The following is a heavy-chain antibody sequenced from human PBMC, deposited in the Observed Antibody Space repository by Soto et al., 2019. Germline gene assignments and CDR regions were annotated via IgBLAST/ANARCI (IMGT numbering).Heavy chain of an antibody. J-gene: IGHJ5*02. CDR2: INPNSGGT. V-gene: IGHV1-2*02. D-gene: IGHD3-22*01. CDR1: GYTFTAYY. Sequence: ASVKVSCKASGYTFTAYYMHWLRQAPGQGLEWMGWINPNSGGTKYAQRFQGRVTMTNDTSISTAYMELSRLGSDDTAVYYCARGDFDSSANYYAGWLDPWG. CDR3: ARGDFDSSANYYAGWLDP.